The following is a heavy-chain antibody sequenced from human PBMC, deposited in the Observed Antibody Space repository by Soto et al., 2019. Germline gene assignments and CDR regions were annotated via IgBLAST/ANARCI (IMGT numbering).Heavy chain of an antibody. Sequence: QSGGSLRLSCAASGFTFSSYAMSWVRQAPGKGLEWVSAISGSGGSTYYADSVKGRFTISRDNSKNTLYLQMNSLRAEDTAVYYCAKSRRGYYYDSSGGWGAFDIWGQGTMVTVSS. V-gene: IGHV3-23*01. CDR1: GFTFSSYA. J-gene: IGHJ3*02. CDR2: ISGSGGST. CDR3: AKSRRGYYYDSSGGWGAFDI. D-gene: IGHD3-22*01.